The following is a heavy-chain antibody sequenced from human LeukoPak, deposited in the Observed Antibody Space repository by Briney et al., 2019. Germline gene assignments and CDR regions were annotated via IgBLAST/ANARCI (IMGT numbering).Heavy chain of an antibody. J-gene: IGHJ4*02. CDR2: ISSSGSTI. CDR1: GFTFSSYA. Sequence: PGGSLRLSCAASGFTFSSYAMHWVRQAPGKGLEWVSYISSSGSTIYYADSVKGRFTISRDNAKNSLYLQMNSLRAEDTAVYYCARSEYDILTGYYGQTYYFDYWGQGTLVTVSS. CDR3: ARSEYDILTGYYGQTYYFDY. V-gene: IGHV3-48*03. D-gene: IGHD3-9*01.